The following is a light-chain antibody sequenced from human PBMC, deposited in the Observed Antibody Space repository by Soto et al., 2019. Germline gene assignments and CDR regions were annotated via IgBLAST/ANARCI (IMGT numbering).Light chain of an antibody. J-gene: IGKJ1*01. CDR2: KAS. CDR1: RSISSW. CDR3: QQCNSYPPT. V-gene: IGKV1-5*03. Sequence: DIQMTQSPSTLSASVGDRVTITCRASRSISSWLAWYQQKPGKAPKVLIYKASNLQSGVPSRFSGSGSGTDFTLTISSLQPDDFATYYCQQCNSYPPTFGQGTTVDIK.